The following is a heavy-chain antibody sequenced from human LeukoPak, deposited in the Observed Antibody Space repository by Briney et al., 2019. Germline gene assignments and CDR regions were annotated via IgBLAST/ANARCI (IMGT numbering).Heavy chain of an antibody. CDR1: GGSVSSGTYY. J-gene: IGHJ5*02. CDR2: SYHSGSS. V-gene: IGHV4-61*01. D-gene: IGHD5-12*01. CDR3: ARARGYTFGNWFDP. Sequence: SETLSLTCTVSGGSVSSGTYYWSWIRQAPGKGLEWIGYSYHSGSSKYNPSLKSRVTISLDTSENRFSLRLSSVTAADTAVYCCARARGYTFGNWFDPWGQGTLVIVSS.